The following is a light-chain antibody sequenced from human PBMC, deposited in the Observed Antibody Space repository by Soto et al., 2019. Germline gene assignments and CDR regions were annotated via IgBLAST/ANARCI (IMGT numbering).Light chain of an antibody. J-gene: IGKJ1*01. V-gene: IGKV1-5*03. Sequence: DIKMTQSASTLSASIGDRVTITCRASQSISSWLAWYQQKPGKAPKLLIYKASSLESGVPSRFSGSGSGTEFTLTISSLQPDDFATYYCQQYNSYPWTFGQGTKVDVK. CDR2: KAS. CDR1: QSISSW. CDR3: QQYNSYPWT.